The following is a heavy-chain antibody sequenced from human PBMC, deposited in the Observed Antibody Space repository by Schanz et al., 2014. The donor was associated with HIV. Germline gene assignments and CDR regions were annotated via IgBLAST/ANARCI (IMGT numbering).Heavy chain of an antibody. CDR3: AKENPLYYYTHGGPFDI. V-gene: IGHV3-33*06. CDR1: GFTFSSYA. J-gene: IGHJ3*02. Sequence: QVQLVESGGGVVQPGRSLRLSCTASGFTFSSYAIHWVRQAPGKGLEWVAVIWYDGNNKSYADSVKGRFTISRDNSENTLXXKMNSLSAEDTAVYYCAKENPLYYYTHGGPFDIWGQGTMVTVSS. CDR2: IWYDGNNK. D-gene: IGHD3-22*01.